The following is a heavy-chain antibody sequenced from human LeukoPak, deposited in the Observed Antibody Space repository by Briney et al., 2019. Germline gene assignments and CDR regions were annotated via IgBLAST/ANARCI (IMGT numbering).Heavy chain of an antibody. CDR2: IYSGGST. J-gene: IGHJ3*02. CDR1: VFSVSSNY. V-gene: IGHV3-66*01. CDR3: ARGAEEYSSSSGDAFDI. D-gene: IGHD6-6*01. Sequence: GGSLRLSCAASVFSVSSNYMSWVCQAPGKGLEWVSVIYSGGSTYYADSVKGRFTISRDNSKNTLYLQMNSLRAEDTAVYYCARGAEEYSSSSGDAFDIWGQGTMVTVSS.